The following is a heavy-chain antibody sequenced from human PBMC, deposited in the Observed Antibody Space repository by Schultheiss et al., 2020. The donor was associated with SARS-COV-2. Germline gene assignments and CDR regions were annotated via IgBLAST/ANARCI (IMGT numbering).Heavy chain of an antibody. CDR1: GFTFSSYA. CDR3: ARDVKTNGMDV. CDR2: IGTGGDT. J-gene: IGHJ6*02. V-gene: IGHV3-23*01. Sequence: GGSLRLSCAASGFTFSSYAMSWVRQAPGKGLEWVSAIGTGGDTYYADSVMGRFTISRDNAKNSLYMQMNSLRAEDTAAYYCARDVKTNGMDVWGQGTTVTVSS.